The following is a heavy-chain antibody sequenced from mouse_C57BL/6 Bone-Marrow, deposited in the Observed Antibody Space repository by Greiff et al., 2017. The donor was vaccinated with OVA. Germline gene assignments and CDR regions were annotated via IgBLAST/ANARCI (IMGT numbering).Heavy chain of an antibody. J-gene: IGHJ2*01. CDR3: ARGTYYDYDDYFDY. CDR1: GYTFTSYW. D-gene: IGHD2-4*01. Sequence: QVQLQQPGAELVKPGASVKLSCKASGYTFTSYWMHWVKQRPGQGLEWIGMIHPNSGSTNYNEKFKSKATLTVDKSSSTAYMQLSSLTSEDSAVYYCARGTYYDYDDYFDYWGQGTTLTVSS. CDR2: IHPNSGST. V-gene: IGHV1-64*01.